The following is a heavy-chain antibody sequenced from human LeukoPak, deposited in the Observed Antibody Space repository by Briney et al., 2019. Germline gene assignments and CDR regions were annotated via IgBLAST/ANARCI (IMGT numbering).Heavy chain of an antibody. J-gene: IGHJ4*02. Sequence: SVKVSCKASGGTFSSYAISWVRQAPGQGLEWMGRIIPIFGTANYAQKFQGRVTITTDESTGTAYMELSSLRSEDTAVYYCARGFSDSSGYLARIWGQGTLVTVSS. V-gene: IGHV1-69*05. D-gene: IGHD3-22*01. CDR2: IIPIFGTA. CDR3: ARGFSDSSGYLARI. CDR1: GGTFSSYA.